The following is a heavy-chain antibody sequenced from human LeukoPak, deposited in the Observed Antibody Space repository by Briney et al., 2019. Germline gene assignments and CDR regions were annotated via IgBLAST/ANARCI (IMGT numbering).Heavy chain of an antibody. D-gene: IGHD6-13*01. V-gene: IGHV1-8*02. CDR3: ARGLPEGLVYSSSWYVSDY. CDR2: MNPNSGNT. CDR1: GYTFTSYG. J-gene: IGHJ4*02. Sequence: ASVKVSCKASGYTFTSYGISWARQAPGRGLEWMGWMNPNSGNTGYAQKFQGRVTMTRNTSISTAYMELSSLRSEDTAVYYCARGLPEGLVYSSSWYVSDYWGQGTLVTVSS.